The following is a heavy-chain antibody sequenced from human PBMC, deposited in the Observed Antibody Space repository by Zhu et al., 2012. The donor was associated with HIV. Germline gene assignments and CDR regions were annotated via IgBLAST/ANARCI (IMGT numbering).Heavy chain of an antibody. J-gene: IGHJ4*02. D-gene: IGHD3-9*01. CDR3: ARSALHYDILTGYSEGYYFDY. CDR1: GYSISSGYS. V-gene: IGHV4-38-2*01. CDR2: IYHSGST. Sequence: QVQLQESGPGLVKPSETLSLTCAVSGYSISSGYSWGWIRQPPGKGLEWIGNIYHSGSTYYNPSLKSQVTISIDTSKNQFSLKLSSVTAADTAFLYCARSALHYDILTGYSEGYYFDYWGQGTLVTVSS.